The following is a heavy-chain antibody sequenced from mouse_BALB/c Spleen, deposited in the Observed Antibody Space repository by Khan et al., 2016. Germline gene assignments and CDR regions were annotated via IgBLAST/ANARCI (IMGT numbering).Heavy chain of an antibody. CDR2: INTDSSTI. Sequence: EVKLLESGGGLVQPGGSLKLSCAASGFDFSRYWMSWVRQAPGKGLEWIGEINTDSSTINYTPSLKDKFIISRDNAKNTLYLQMSNVRSEDTAIEYWASTFWYVDGWGAGTTVTVSS. CDR1: GFDFSRYW. J-gene: IGHJ1*01. V-gene: IGHV4-1*02. CDR3: ASTFWYVDG.